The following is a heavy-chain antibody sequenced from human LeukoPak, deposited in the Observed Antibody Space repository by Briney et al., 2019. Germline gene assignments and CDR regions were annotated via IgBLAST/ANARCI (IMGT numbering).Heavy chain of an antibody. V-gene: IGHV3-48*02. J-gene: IGHJ4*02. Sequence: PGGSLRLSCAASEFTFNSYSINWVRQAPGKGLEWVSYISSSSSTIYYADSVKGRFTISRDNAKNSLYLQMNSLRDEDTAVYYCARGKGDSFDYWGQGTLVTVSS. CDR2: ISSSSSTI. CDR1: EFTFNSYS. D-gene: IGHD3-10*01. CDR3: ARGKGDSFDY.